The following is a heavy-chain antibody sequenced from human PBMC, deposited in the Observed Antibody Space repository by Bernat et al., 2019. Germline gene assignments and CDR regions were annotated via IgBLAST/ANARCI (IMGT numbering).Heavy chain of an antibody. Sequence: QVTLRESGPALVKPTQTLTLTCTFSGFSLSTSGMCVSWIRQPPGKALEWLALIDWDDDKYYSTSLKTRLTISKDTSKNPVVLTIPHMDPVATATYYCARQDGAARIFDYWGQGTLVTVSS. D-gene: IGHD6-6*01. CDR2: IDWDDDK. J-gene: IGHJ4*02. V-gene: IGHV2-70*01. CDR1: GFSLSTSGMC. CDR3: ARQDGAARIFDY.